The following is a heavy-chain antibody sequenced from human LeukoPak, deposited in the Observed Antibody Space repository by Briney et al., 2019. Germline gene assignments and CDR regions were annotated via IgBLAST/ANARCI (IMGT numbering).Heavy chain of an antibody. CDR1: GFTFSSYS. CDR3: ARDDIVVVPAAASAEYFQH. Sequence: GGSLRLSCAASGFTFSSYSMNWVRQAPGKGLEWVSSISSSSSNIYYAESVKGRFTISRDNAKNSLYLQMNSLRAEDTAVYYCARDDIVVVPAAASAEYFQHWGQGTLVTVSS. J-gene: IGHJ1*01. V-gene: IGHV3-21*01. D-gene: IGHD2-2*01. CDR2: ISSSSSNI.